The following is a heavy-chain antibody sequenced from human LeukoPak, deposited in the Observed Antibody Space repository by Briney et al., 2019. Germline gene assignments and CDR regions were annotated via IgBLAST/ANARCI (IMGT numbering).Heavy chain of an antibody. V-gene: IGHV1-2*02. D-gene: IGHD3-16*01. J-gene: IGHJ4*02. CDR3: ARGGVDY. Sequence: ASVKVSCKASGYTFIGYYIHWVRHAPGQGLEWMGWINPNGGGTNYAQKFQDRVTMTRDTSINTAYMELSRLRSDDTAVYYCARGGVDYWGQGTLVTVSS. CDR1: GYTFIGYY. CDR2: INPNGGGT.